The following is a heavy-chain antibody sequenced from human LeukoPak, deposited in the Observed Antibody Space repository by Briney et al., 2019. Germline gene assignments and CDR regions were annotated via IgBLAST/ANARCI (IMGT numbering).Heavy chain of an antibody. D-gene: IGHD2-15*01. CDR3: ASCSGGSCYRRSVGWYFDL. CDR2: IYYSGST. CDR1: GGSISSYY. J-gene: IGHJ2*01. Sequence: PSETLSLTCTVSGGSISSYYWSWIRQPPGKGLEWIGYIYYSGSTNYNPSLKSRVTISVDTSKNQFSLKLSSVTAADTAVYYCASCSGGSCYRRSVGWYFDLWGRGTLVTVSS. V-gene: IGHV4-59*08.